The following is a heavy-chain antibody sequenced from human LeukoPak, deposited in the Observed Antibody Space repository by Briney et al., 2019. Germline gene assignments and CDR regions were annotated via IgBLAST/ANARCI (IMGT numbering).Heavy chain of an antibody. Sequence: ASVKVSCKASGYTFTGYYMHWVRQAPGQGLEWMGRINPNSGGTNYAQKFQGRVTMTRDTSISTAYMEPSRLRSDDTAVYYCARVVDYDILTGYDYWGKGTLVTVSS. J-gene: IGHJ4*02. CDR1: GYTFTGYY. CDR3: ARVVDYDILTGYDY. V-gene: IGHV1-2*06. CDR2: INPNSGGT. D-gene: IGHD3-9*01.